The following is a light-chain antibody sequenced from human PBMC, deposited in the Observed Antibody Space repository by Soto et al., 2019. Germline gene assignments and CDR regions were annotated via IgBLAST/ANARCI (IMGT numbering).Light chain of an antibody. Sequence: QPVLTQSPSASASLGASVKLSYTLSSGHGNYVIAWHQQQPEKGPRYLMKVKSDGSHNKGDGIPDRFSGSSSGAERYLVISSLQSEEEADYYCQTWDTGILVFGGGTKLTVL. CDR1: SGHGNYV. CDR2: VKSDGSH. CDR3: QTWDTGILV. J-gene: IGLJ2*01. V-gene: IGLV4-69*01.